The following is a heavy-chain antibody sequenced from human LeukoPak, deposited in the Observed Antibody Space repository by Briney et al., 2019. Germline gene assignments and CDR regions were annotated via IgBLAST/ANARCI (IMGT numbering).Heavy chain of an antibody. CDR2: ISGSGGTT. J-gene: IGHJ4*02. D-gene: IGHD2/OR15-2a*01. CDR1: GFTFSSYW. Sequence: GGSLRLSCAASGFTFSSYWMNWVRQAPGKGLEWVSTISGSGGTTYYADSVEGQFTISRDNSKNTVSLQMNSLRAEDTAVYYCVSFYETYWGRGTLVTVSS. V-gene: IGHV3-23*01. CDR3: VSFYETY.